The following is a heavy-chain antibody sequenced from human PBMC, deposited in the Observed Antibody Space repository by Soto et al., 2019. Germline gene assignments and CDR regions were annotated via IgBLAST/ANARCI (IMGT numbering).Heavy chain of an antibody. D-gene: IGHD3-16*01. Sequence: QVQLVQSGAEVKKPGSSVKVSCKASGGTFSSYAISWVRQAPGQGLEWMGGIIPIFGTANYAQKFQGRVTIXXDXSXXTAYMELSSLRSEDTAVYYCARVNIDYVWGGAFDIWGQGTMVTVSS. CDR3: ARVNIDYVWGGAFDI. CDR2: IIPIFGTA. J-gene: IGHJ3*02. V-gene: IGHV1-69*12. CDR1: GGTFSSYA.